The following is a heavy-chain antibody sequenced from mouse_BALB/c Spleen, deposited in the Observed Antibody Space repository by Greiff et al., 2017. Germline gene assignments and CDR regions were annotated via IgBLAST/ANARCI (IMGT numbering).Heavy chain of an antibody. Sequence: VQLKESGPELVKPGASVKISCKASGYTFTDYNMHWVKQSHGKSLEWIGYIYPYNGGTGYNQKFKSKATLTVDNSSSTAYMELRSLTSEDSAVYYCASLTGYYFDYWGQGTTLTVSS. CDR1: GYTFTDYN. J-gene: IGHJ2*01. CDR2: IYPYNGGT. CDR3: ASLTGYYFDY. D-gene: IGHD4-1*01. V-gene: IGHV1S29*02.